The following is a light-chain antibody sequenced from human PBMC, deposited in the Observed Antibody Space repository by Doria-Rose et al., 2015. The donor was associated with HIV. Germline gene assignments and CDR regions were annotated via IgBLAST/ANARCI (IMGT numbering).Light chain of an antibody. CDR2: DGS. V-gene: IGKV3-20*01. J-gene: IGKJ1*01. CDR1: QSFSSTY. Sequence: EIVMTQSPGTLSLSPGERATLSCRASQSFSSTYLAWYQQKPSQAPSLLIYDGSTRATGIPDRFSASESGTDFTLTINRLEPEDFALYYCHQYGTSWTFGQGTKVEI. CDR3: HQYGTSWT.